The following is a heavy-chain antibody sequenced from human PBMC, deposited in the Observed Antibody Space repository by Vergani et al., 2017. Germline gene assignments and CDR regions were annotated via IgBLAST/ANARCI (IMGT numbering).Heavy chain of an antibody. V-gene: IGHV3-23*01. J-gene: IGHJ6*02. D-gene: IGHD2-21*01. CDR1: GFTFSACP. CDR3: AKARDPNCKGGNCYSYYYGLDL. Sequence: EVQLLQSGGGVIQPGGSVRLSCAASGFTFSACPITWVRQAPGKGLEWVAAISARYPSTYYADSVKGRFTISRDNSKDTLYLQMNSLRVEDTAIYYCAKARDPNCKGGNCYSYYYGLDLWGQGTTVTVSS. CDR2: ISARYPST.